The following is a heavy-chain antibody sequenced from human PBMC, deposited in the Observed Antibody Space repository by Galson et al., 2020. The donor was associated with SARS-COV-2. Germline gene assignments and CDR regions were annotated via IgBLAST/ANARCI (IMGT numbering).Heavy chain of an antibody. CDR3: AKDRPYYDILTGWDWFDP. CDR1: GFTFSSYG. J-gene: IGHJ5*02. D-gene: IGHD3-9*01. CDR2: ISYDGSNK. Sequence: GGSLRLSCAASGFTFSSYGMHWVRQAPGKGLEWVAVISYDGSNKYYADSVKGRFTISRDNSKNTLYLQMNSLRAEDTAVYYCAKDRPYYDILTGWDWFDPWGQGTLVTVSS. V-gene: IGHV3-30*18.